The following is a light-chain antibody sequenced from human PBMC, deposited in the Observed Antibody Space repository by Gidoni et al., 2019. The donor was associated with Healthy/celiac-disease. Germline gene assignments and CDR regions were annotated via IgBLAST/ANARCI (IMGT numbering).Light chain of an antibody. V-gene: IGKV3-11*01. CDR1: QSVSSC. CDR3: QHSRA. CDR2: DAS. Sequence: EIVLTQSPATLSLSPGERATLSCRASQSVSSCLAWYQQKPGQAPRLLIYDASNRATGIPARFSGSGSGTDFTLTISSLEPEDFAVYYCQHSRAFGQGTKLEIK. J-gene: IGKJ2*01.